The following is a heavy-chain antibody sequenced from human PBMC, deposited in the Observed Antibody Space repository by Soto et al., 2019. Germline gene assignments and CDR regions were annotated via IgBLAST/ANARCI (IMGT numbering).Heavy chain of an antibody. D-gene: IGHD6-13*01. CDR3: AYNTGYSTQGP. V-gene: IGHV1-2*02. J-gene: IGHJ5*02. Sequence: GASVKVSCKASGYIFTAYSMHWVRQAPGQGLEWVGWFNPNSGDTIYAQKFQGRVTLTGDTSISTAYMELYSLTSDDTAVYYCAYNTGYSTQGPWGQGTLGTVS. CDR1: GYIFTAYS. CDR2: FNPNSGDT.